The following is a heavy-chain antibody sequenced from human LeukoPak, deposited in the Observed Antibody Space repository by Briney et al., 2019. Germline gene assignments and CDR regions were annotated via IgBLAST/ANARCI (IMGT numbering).Heavy chain of an antibody. J-gene: IGHJ5*02. CDR3: AAPPMVRGVIAAWFDP. D-gene: IGHD3-10*01. CDR1: GFTFSSYA. Sequence: GGSLRLSCAASGFTFSSYAMSWVRQAPGKGLEWVSAISGSGGSTYYADSVKGRFTISRDNSKNTLYLQMNSLRAEDTAVYYCAAPPMVRGVIAAWFDPWGQGTLVTVSS. CDR2: ISGSGGST. V-gene: IGHV3-23*01.